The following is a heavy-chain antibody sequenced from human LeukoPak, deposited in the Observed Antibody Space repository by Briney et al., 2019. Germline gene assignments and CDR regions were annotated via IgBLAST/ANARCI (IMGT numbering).Heavy chain of an antibody. Sequence: SQTLSLTCTVSGGSISSGSYYWSWIRQPAGKGLEWIGRIYTSGSTNYNPSLKSRVTISVDTSKNQFSLKLSSVTAADTAVYYCARRPGIAAAGTFYGMDVWGQGTTVTVSS. CDR3: ARRPGIAAAGTFYGMDV. J-gene: IGHJ6*02. CDR1: GGSISSGSYY. V-gene: IGHV4-61*02. D-gene: IGHD6-13*01. CDR2: IYTSGST.